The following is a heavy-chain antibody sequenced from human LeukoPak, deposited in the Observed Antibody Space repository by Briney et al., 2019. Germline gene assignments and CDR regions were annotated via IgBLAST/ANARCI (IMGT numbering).Heavy chain of an antibody. Sequence: GASVKVSCKAYGYSFTGSAMNWVRQAPGQGLEWMGWINTNTGNPTYARGFTGRFVFSLDTSVNTAYLQISSLKTEDTAVYYCARSLTYGDHPPFDYWGQGTLVTVSS. D-gene: IGHD4-17*01. CDR2: INTNTGNP. CDR1: GYSFTGSA. J-gene: IGHJ4*02. V-gene: IGHV7-4-1*02. CDR3: ARSLTYGDHPPFDY.